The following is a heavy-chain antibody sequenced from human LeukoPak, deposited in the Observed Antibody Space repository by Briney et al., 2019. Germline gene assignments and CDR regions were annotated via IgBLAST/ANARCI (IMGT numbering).Heavy chain of an antibody. CDR3: ARGYYGSGSYYLYYFDY. V-gene: IGHV1-18*01. D-gene: IGHD3-10*01. CDR2: ISAYNGNT. CDR1: GYTFTSYG. J-gene: IGHJ4*02. Sequence: GASVKVSCKASGYTFTSYGISWVRRAPGQGLEWMGWISAYNGNTNYAQKLQGRVTMTTDTSTSTAYMELRSLRSDDTAVYYCARGYYGSGSYYLYYFDYWGQGTLVTVSS.